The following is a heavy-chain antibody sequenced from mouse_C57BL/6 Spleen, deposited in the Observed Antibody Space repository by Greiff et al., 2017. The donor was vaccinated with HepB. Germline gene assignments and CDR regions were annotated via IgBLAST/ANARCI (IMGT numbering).Heavy chain of an antibody. V-gene: IGHV1-80*01. J-gene: IGHJ4*01. CDR1: GYAFSSYW. CDR2: IYPGDGDT. CDR3: ARYDYEEAMDY. Sequence: QVQLQQSGAELVKPGASVKISCKASGYAFSSYWMNWVKQRPGKGLEWIGQIYPGDGDTNYNGKFTGKATLTADKSSSTAYMQLSSLTSEDSAVYFCARYDYEEAMDYWGQGTSVTVSS. D-gene: IGHD2-4*01.